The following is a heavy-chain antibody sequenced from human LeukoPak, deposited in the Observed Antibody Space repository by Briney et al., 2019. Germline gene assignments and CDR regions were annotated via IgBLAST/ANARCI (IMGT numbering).Heavy chain of an antibody. CDR3: ARAYNSSWYYHYYMDV. J-gene: IGHJ6*03. CDR2: MNPNSGNT. V-gene: IGHV1-8*01. CDR1: GYTFTSYD. Sequence: ASVKVSCKASGYTFTSYDINWVRQATGQGLEWMGWMNPNSGNTGYAQKFQGRVTMTRNTSISTAYMELSSLRSEDTAVYYCARAYNSSWYYHYYMDVWGKGTTVTVSS. D-gene: IGHD6-13*01.